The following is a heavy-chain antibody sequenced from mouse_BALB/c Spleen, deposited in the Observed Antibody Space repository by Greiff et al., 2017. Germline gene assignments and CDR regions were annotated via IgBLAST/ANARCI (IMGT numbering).Heavy chain of an antibody. Sequence: EVKLVESGGGLVQPGGSLRLSCATSGFTFTDYYMSWVRQPPGKALEWLGFIRNKANGYTTEYSASVKGRFTISRDNSQSILYLQMNTLRAEDSATYDCARDKNDGYGGFAYWGQGTLVTVSA. CDR3: ARDKNDGYGGFAY. J-gene: IGHJ3*01. V-gene: IGHV7-3*02. CDR2: IRNKANGYTT. D-gene: IGHD1-2*01. CDR1: GFTFTDYY.